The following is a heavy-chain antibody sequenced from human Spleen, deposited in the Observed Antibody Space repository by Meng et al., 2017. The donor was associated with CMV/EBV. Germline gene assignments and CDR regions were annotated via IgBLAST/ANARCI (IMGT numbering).Heavy chain of an antibody. V-gene: IGHV3-48*04. J-gene: IGHJ4*02. Sequence: GGSLRLSCAASGFTFSAYSMNWVSQAPGKGLEWISYITSSSSITYHADSVKGRFTISRDNAKNSLYLQMNSLRAEDTGVYYCARGLSKGYSYGIADYWGQGVLVTVSS. CDR2: ITSSSSIT. D-gene: IGHD5-18*01. CDR3: ARGLSKGYSYGIADY. CDR1: GFTFSAYS.